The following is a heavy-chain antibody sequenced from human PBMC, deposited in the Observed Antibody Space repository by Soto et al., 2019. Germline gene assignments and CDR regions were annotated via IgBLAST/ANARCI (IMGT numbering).Heavy chain of an antibody. CDR2: INHSGST. J-gene: IGHJ5*02. Sequence: SETLSLTCAVYGEPFSGNYWSWIRQPPGKGLEWIGEINHSGSTNYNPSLKSRVTISVDTSKNQFSLKLSSVTAEDTAVYYCAGVVLGAVAVNWFAPCGQGPLVPVPS. CDR3: AGVVLGAVAVNWFAP. D-gene: IGHD6-19*01. V-gene: IGHV4-34*01. CDR1: GEPFSGNY.